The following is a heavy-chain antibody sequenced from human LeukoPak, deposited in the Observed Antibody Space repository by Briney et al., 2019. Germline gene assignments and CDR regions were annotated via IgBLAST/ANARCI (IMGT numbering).Heavy chain of an antibody. CDR1: GFTFSSYA. Sequence: GGSLRLSCAASGFTFSSYAMHWVRQAPGKGLEWVAGISYDGSNKYYADSVKGRFTISRDNSKNTLYLQMNSLRAEDTAVYYCARDGEGGYSYGYNYFDYWGQGTLVTVSS. CDR3: ARDGEGGYSYGYNYFDY. CDR2: ISYDGSNK. D-gene: IGHD5-18*01. J-gene: IGHJ4*02. V-gene: IGHV3-30*04.